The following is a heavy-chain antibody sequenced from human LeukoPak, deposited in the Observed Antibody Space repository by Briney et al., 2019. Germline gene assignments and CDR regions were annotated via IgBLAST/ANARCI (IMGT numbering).Heavy chain of an antibody. J-gene: IGHJ3*01. CDR1: GFTFSSYS. CDR3: ARDLQQWLVAYDAFDL. Sequence: PGGSLRLSCAASGFTFSSYSMNWVRQAPGKGLEWVSSISSSSSYIYYAYSVKGRFTISRDNAKNSLYLKTNSLRAEDTDVYYCARDLQQWLVAYDAFDLWGQGKMVTVSS. D-gene: IGHD6-19*01. CDR2: ISSSSSYI. V-gene: IGHV3-21*01.